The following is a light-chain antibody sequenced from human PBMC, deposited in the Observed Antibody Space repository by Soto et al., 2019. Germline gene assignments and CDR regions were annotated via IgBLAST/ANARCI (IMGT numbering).Light chain of an antibody. Sequence: DIQLTQSPSSLSASVGDRVTITCRASQGISNYLNWYQQKPGKAPKLLISSASSLQSAVPSRFSGTGSGTDFTLTITSLQPEDFATYYCQQSYSTPWTLGQATKVDIK. CDR3: QQSYSTPWT. CDR2: SAS. CDR1: QGISNY. V-gene: IGKV1-39*01. J-gene: IGKJ1*01.